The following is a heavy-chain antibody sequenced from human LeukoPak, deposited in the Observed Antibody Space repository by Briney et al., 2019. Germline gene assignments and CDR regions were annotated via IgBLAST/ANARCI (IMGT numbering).Heavy chain of an antibody. CDR1: GFTFGNYA. D-gene: IGHD2-2*02. CDR3: AKASVAIPQYCNS. Sequence: GGSLRLSCEASGFTFGNYAMNWVRQAPGKGLEWVSTISGTGSSPYCADSAKGRFTISRDNSKDTLFLQLNSLTAADTAMYFCAKASVAIPQYCNSWGQGTLVTVSS. J-gene: IGHJ5*02. V-gene: IGHV3-23*01. CDR2: ISGTGSSP.